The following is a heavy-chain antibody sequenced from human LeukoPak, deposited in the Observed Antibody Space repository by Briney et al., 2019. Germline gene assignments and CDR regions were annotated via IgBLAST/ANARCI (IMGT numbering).Heavy chain of an antibody. J-gene: IGHJ4*02. Sequence: GGSLRLSCAASGFTFTSHWMHWVRQAPGRGLVWVSRISNDGSATSYADSVKGRFTISRDNAKNTLYLQMNSLRVEDTALYYCARDLHSVDYWGQGTLVTVSS. CDR3: ARDLHSVDY. CDR2: ISNDGSAT. CDR1: GFTFTSHW. V-gene: IGHV3-74*01. D-gene: IGHD1-26*01.